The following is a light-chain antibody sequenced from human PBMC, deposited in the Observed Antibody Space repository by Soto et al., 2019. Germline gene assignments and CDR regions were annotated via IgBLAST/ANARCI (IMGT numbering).Light chain of an antibody. Sequence: QSVLTQPASVSGSLGQSITISCTGTGSDVGEYNYVSWYQQHPGKAPKLMIYEVRNRPSGVSNRFSGSKSGNTASLTIAGLQAEDEADYYCSSYTSTSTLYVFGIGTKVTV. V-gene: IGLV2-14*01. CDR2: EVR. J-gene: IGLJ1*01. CDR1: GSDVGEYNY. CDR3: SSYTSTSTLYV.